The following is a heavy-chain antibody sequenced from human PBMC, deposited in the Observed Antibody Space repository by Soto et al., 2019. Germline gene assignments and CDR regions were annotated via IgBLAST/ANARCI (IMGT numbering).Heavy chain of an antibody. V-gene: IGHV3-7*01. CDR2: INQDGSER. CDR3: SRSLNS. J-gene: IGHJ4*02. Sequence: GGSLRLSCAASGFTFSTYWMDWVRQTPGKGLEWVANINQDGSERNYVDSVKGRFTISRDNAKNSLYLQMSSLTAEDSALYYCSRSLNSWGQGTLVTVSS. CDR1: GFTFSTYW.